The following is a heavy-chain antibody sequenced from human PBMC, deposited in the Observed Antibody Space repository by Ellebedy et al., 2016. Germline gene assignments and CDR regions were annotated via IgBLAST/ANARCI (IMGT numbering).Heavy chain of an antibody. CDR2: VNTFSGNT. CDR3: AKTSGWGYGEN. V-gene: IGHV1-18*04. Sequence: ASVKVSXKASSYTLTTFSITWVRQAPGQGLEWMGFVNTFSGNTKFAQKFQGRVSMTTDSSTHTAYMDLRSLRSDDTAMYYCAKTSGWGYGENWGQGTLVTVSS. J-gene: IGHJ4*02. D-gene: IGHD3-10*01. CDR1: SYTLTTFS.